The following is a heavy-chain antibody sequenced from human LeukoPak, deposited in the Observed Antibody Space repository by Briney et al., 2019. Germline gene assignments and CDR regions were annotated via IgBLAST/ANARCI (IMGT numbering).Heavy chain of an antibody. V-gene: IGHV3-7*01. J-gene: IGHJ3*02. Sequence: GGSLRLSCAASGFTFSSYSMNWVRQAPGKGLEWVANIKKDGSEKYYVDSVEGRFTISRDNAKNSLYLQMSSLRAEDTAVYYCASILWLYYYGRGGAFDIWGQGTMVTVSS. CDR2: IKKDGSEK. CDR1: GFTFSSYS. D-gene: IGHD3-10*02. CDR3: ASILWLYYYGRGGAFDI.